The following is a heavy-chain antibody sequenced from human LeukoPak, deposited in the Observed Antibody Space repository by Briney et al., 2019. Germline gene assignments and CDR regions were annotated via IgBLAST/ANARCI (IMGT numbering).Heavy chain of an antibody. CDR3: ARRAGGKLERRGRPRDWFDP. CDR2: MNPNSGNT. Sequence: ASVKVSCMASGYTFTSYDINWVRQATGQGLEWMGWMNPNSGNTGYAQKFQGRVTMTRNTSISTAYMELSSLRSEDTAVYYCARRAGGKLERRGRPRDWFDPWGQGTLVTVSS. CDR1: GYTFTSYD. J-gene: IGHJ5*02. D-gene: IGHD1-1*01. V-gene: IGHV1-8*01.